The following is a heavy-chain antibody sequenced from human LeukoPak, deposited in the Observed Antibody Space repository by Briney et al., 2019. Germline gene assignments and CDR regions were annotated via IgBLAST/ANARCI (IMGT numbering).Heavy chain of an antibody. J-gene: IGHJ6*03. CDR2: SNSDESST. CDR3: AREAAIYCGGDCYSLYYYYMDV. Sequence: QPGGSLRLSCAASGVTFSSYWMHWVRQAPAKGLVWVSRSNSDESSTSYADSVKGRFTITRDNAKNTLYLQMNSLRAEDTAVYYCAREAAIYCGGDCYSLYYYYMDVWGKGTTVTVSS. CDR1: GVTFSSYW. V-gene: IGHV3-74*01. D-gene: IGHD2-21*01.